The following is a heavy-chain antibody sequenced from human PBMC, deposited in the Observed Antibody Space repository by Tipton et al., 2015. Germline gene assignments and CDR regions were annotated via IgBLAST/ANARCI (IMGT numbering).Heavy chain of an antibody. D-gene: IGHD1-26*01. CDR1: GSSVSSGAYY. CDR3: ARNPREKPSYYYYGMDV. CDR2: IYDSGSA. Sequence: TLSLTCTVSGSSVSSGAYYWSWIRQPPGKGLEWIADIYDSGSATYNPSLRSRVIMSVDTSNNHLSLNLSSVTAADTAVYYCARNPREKPSYYYYGMDVWGQGTTVIVSS. V-gene: IGHV4-61*03. J-gene: IGHJ6*02.